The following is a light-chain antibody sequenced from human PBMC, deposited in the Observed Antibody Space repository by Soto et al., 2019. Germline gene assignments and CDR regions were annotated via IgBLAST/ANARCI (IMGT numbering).Light chain of an antibody. Sequence: DIQMTQSPSTLSASVGDRVTITCRASQSISSWLAWYQQKPGKAPKLLIYQASSLESGVPPRFSGSGSGTEFTLTSSSLQPEDFATYYCQQYNSYSPYTFGQGTKLEIK. V-gene: IGKV1-5*03. CDR2: QAS. CDR3: QQYNSYSPYT. CDR1: QSISSW. J-gene: IGKJ2*01.